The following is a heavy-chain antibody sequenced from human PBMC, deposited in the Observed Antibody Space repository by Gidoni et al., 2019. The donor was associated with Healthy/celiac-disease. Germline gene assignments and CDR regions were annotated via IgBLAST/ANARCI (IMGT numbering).Heavy chain of an antibody. Sequence: ISWVRQMPGKGLEWMGRIDPSDSYTNYSPSFQGHVTISADKSISTAYLQWSSLKASDTAMYYCARHAGYSSGWYHHRIWGQGTLVTVSS. CDR3: ARHAGYSSGWYHHRI. V-gene: IGHV5-10-1*01. D-gene: IGHD6-19*01. J-gene: IGHJ4*02. CDR2: IDPSDSYT.